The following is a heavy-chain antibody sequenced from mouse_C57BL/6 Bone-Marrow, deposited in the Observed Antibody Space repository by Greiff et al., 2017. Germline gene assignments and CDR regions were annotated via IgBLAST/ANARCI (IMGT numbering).Heavy chain of an antibody. D-gene: IGHD1-1*01. CDR3: VRGITTVVGNYFDY. V-gene: IGHV10-3*01. CDR2: IRSKSSNYAT. J-gene: IGHJ2*01. CDR1: GFTFNTYA. Sequence: EVQVVESGGGLVQPKGSLKLSCAASGFTFNTYAMHWVRQAPGKGLEWVARIRSKSSNYATYYADSVKDRFTISRDDSQSMLYLQMNNLKTEDTAMYYCVRGITTVVGNYFDYWGQGTTLTVSS.